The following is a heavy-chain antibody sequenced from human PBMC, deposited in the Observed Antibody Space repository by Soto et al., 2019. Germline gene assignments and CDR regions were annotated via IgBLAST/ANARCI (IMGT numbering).Heavy chain of an antibody. J-gene: IGHJ4*02. V-gene: IGHV3-64*01. D-gene: IGHD2-8*01. CDR2: ISSNGGST. Sequence: GGSLRLSCAASGFTFSSYAMHWVRQAPGKGLEYVSAISSNGGSTYYANSVKGRFTISRDNSKNTLYLQMGSLRAEDMAVYYCARAMRPAGLLMVYAIGYWGQGTLVTVS. CDR3: ARAMRPAGLLMVYAIGY. CDR1: GFTFSSYA.